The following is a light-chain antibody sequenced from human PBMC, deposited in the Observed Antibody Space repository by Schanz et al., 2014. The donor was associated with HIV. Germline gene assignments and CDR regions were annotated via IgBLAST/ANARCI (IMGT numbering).Light chain of an antibody. CDR2: WAS. V-gene: IGKV4-1*01. J-gene: IGKJ1*01. Sequence: DIVMTQSPDSLAVSLGERATINCKSSQSVLSSSNNKNYLAWYQQKPGQPPKLLISWASTRDSGVPDRFSGSGSGTDFTLTISSLQAEDVAVYYCQQYYITPQAFGQGTKVQIK. CDR3: QQYYITPQA. CDR1: QSVLSSSNNKNY.